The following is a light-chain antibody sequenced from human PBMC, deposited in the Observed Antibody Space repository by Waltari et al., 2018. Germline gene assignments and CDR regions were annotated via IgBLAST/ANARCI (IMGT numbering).Light chain of an antibody. CDR1: SSNIGAGHD. J-gene: IGLJ3*02. V-gene: IGLV1-40*01. Sequence: APGQRVTISCTGSSSNIGAGHDVHWYQAFPGTAPKLLIYGNNNRPSGVPDRFSGSKSGSSASLAINGLQAEDEADYYCQSFDSNVRGGVVFGGGTKVTVL. CDR2: GNN. CDR3: QSFDSNVRGGVV.